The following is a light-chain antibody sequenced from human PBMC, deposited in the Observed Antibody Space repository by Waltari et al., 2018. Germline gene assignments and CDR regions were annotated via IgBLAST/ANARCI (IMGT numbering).Light chain of an antibody. Sequence: EIVLTQSPATLSLSPGDRATLSCRASESVNNYLAWYQHKPGQAPRLLIHDASNRATGIPARFSGSQSGTDFSLTISSLEPEDLAVYYCQQRGSWPITFGGGTKVEIK. CDR3: QQRGSWPIT. CDR2: DAS. V-gene: IGKV3-11*01. CDR1: ESVNNY. J-gene: IGKJ4*01.